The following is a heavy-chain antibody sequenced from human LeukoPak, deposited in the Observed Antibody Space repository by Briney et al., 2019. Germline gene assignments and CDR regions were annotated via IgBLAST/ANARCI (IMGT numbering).Heavy chain of an antibody. V-gene: IGHV5-51*01. J-gene: IGHJ4*02. D-gene: IGHD3-10*01. CDR1: GYSFTSFC. CDR2: IYPGDSDT. Sequence: GESLKISCKGSGYSFTSFCTGWVRQMPGKGLEWMGIIYPGDSDTRYSPSFQGQVTISADKSTSTAYLQWSSLKASDTAMYYCARLLGYYGSGSYYPDYWGQGTLVTVSS. CDR3: ARLLGYYGSGSYYPDY.